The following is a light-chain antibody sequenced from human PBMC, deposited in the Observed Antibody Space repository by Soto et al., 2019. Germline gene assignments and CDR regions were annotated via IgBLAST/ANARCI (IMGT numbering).Light chain of an antibody. J-gene: IGKJ1*01. V-gene: IGKV3-15*01. CDR2: GAS. Sequence: EVVMTQSPGTLSVSPGETATLSCGTSQSVTSNLAWYQQKPGQAPRLLIYGASTRATGIPARFSGSGSGTEFTLTISSLQSEDFAVYYCQQYNNWPRTFCQGTKVDIK. CDR1: QSVTSN. CDR3: QQYNNWPRT.